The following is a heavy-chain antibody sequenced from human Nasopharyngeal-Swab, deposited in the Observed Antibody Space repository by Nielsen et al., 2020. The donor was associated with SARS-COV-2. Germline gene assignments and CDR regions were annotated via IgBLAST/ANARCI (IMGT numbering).Heavy chain of an antibody. V-gene: IGHV4-59*01. D-gene: IGHD6-19*01. CDR3: ARSSGWYLDN. Sequence: SETLSLTCIFSGGSIISSSWNWIRLPPGKGLEWIWHIYHTGITNYNPSLKSRVTMSVDTSKNQFSLRLSSVTPADTAVYYCARSSGWYLDNWGQGTLVTVSS. CDR1: GGSIISSS. J-gene: IGHJ4*02. CDR2: IYHTGIT.